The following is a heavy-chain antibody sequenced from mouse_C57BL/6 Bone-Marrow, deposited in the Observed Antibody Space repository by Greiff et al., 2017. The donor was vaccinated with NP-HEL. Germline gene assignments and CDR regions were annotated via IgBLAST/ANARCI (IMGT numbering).Heavy chain of an antibody. J-gene: IGHJ1*03. CDR1: GYTFTNYW. V-gene: IGHV1-63*01. CDR3: ARWYYGHWYFDV. Sequence: QVQLQQSGAELVRPGTSVKMSCKASGYTFTNYWIGWAKQRPGHGLEWIGDIYPGGGYTNYNEKFKGKATLTADKSSSTAYMQFSSLTSEDAAIYYCARWYYGHWYFDVWGTGTTVTVSS. CDR2: IYPGGGYT. D-gene: IGHD1-1*01.